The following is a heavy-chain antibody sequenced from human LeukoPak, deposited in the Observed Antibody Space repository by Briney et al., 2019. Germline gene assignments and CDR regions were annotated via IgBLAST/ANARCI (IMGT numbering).Heavy chain of an antibody. CDR1: GYTFTGYY. V-gene: IGHV1-2*02. CDR3: ARDRSGGSASVYY. Sequence: ASVKVSCKASGYTFTGYYIHWVRQTPGQGLEWMGWINPYSGGTNYAQKFQDRVTMTRDTSISTAYMELSRLRSDDSAMYYSARDRSGGSASVYYWGQGTLVTVSS. J-gene: IGHJ4*02. D-gene: IGHD6-13*01. CDR2: INPYSGGT.